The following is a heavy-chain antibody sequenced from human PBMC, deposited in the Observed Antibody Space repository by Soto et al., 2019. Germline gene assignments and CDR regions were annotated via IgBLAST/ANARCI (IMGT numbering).Heavy chain of an antibody. J-gene: IGHJ6*02. CDR1: GLPLGGKG. Sequence: QVQLVESGGGVVRPGGSLGLSCAASGLPLGGKGLNGVRRAQGKGLGWGAVISNDGRNKYYADSVKGRFTISRDNSKNTLYLQMNSLRAEDTAVYYCAKDYRPQFRYYYYGMDVWGQGTTVTVSS. CDR2: ISNDGRNK. CDR3: AKDYRPQFRYYYYGMDV. D-gene: IGHD1-26*01. V-gene: IGHV3-30*18.